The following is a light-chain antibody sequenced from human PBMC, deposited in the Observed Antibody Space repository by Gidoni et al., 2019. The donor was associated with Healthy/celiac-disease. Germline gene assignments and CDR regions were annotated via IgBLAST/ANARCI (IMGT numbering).Light chain of an antibody. CDR1: QRVSSN. V-gene: IGKV3-15*01. J-gene: IGKJ1*01. CDR3: QQYNNWPRT. CDR2: GAS. Sequence: EIVMTQSPATLSVSPGERATLCCRASQRVSSNLAWYQQKPGQAPRLLIYGASTRATGIPARFSGSGSGTEFTLTISSLQSEDFAVYYCQQYNNWPRTFGQGTKVEIK.